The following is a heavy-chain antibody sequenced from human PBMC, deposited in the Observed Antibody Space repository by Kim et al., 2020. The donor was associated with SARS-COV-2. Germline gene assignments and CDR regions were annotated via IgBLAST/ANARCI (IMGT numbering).Heavy chain of an antibody. V-gene: IGHV3-23*01. D-gene: IGHD2-2*01. CDR2: ISGSGGST. Sequence: GGSLRLSCAASGFTFSSYAMSWVRQAPGKGLEWVSAISGSGGSTYYADSVKGRFTISRDNSKNTLYLQMNSLRAEDTAVYYCANPYIVVVPAATDAFDIWGQGTMVTVSS. J-gene: IGHJ3*02. CDR3: ANPYIVVVPAATDAFDI. CDR1: GFTFSSYA.